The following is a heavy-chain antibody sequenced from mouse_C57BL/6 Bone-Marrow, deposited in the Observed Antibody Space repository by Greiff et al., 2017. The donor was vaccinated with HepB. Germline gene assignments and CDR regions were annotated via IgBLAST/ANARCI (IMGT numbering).Heavy chain of an antibody. D-gene: IGHD1-1*01. J-gene: IGHJ2*01. CDR3: ARDPYYGSSYYFDY. V-gene: IGHV1-22*01. CDR2: INPNNGGT. CDR1: GYTFTDYN. Sequence: VQLQQSGPELVKPGASVKMSCKASGYTFTDYNMHWVKQSHGKSLEWIGYINPNNGGTSYNQKFKGKATLTVNKSSSTAYMELRSLTSEDSAVYYCARDPYYGSSYYFDYWGQGTTLTVSS.